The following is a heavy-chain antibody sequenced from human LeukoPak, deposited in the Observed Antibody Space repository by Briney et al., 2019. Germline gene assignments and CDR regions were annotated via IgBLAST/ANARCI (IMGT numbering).Heavy chain of an antibody. CDR3: ARVLGVTTGYNAIDV. J-gene: IGHJ3*01. D-gene: IGHD3-9*01. Sequence: GGSLRLSCAASGFTFSSYAMNWVRQAPGKGLVWVSRIDDGGRSTVYADSVKGRFTISRDNARNTLDLQMTSLRVEDTAVYYCARVLGVTTGYNAIDVWGQGTMVTVSS. CDR1: GFTFSSYA. CDR2: IDDGGRST. V-gene: IGHV3-74*01.